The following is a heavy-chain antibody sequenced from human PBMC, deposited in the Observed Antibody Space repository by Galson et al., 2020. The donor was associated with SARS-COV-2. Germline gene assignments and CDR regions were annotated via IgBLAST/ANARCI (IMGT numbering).Heavy chain of an antibody. J-gene: IGHJ6*03. CDR2: IFHSGYT. V-gene: IGHV4-4*02. D-gene: IGHD2-21*02. Sequence: SETLSLTCAVSGGSISSSDWWGWVRQPPGKGLEWIGEIFHSGYTNYTPSLKSRVTMSVDTSKNQFSLKLSSVTAADTALYYCSRIIVTAYYFSYMDVWGKGTTVTVSS. CDR1: GGSISSSDW. CDR3: SRIIVTAYYFSYMDV.